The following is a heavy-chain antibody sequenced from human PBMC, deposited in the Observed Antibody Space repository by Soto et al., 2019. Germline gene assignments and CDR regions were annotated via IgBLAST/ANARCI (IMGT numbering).Heavy chain of an antibody. CDR3: AREVVAATSYYYMDV. V-gene: IGHV1-69*04. Sequence: ASVKVSCKASGGTFSSYTISWVRQAPGQGLEWMGRIIPILGIANYAQKFQGRVTITADKSTSTAYMGLSSLRSEDTAVDYCAREVVAATSYYYMDVWGKGTTVTVSS. J-gene: IGHJ6*03. CDR1: GGTFSSYT. CDR2: IIPILGIA. D-gene: IGHD2-15*01.